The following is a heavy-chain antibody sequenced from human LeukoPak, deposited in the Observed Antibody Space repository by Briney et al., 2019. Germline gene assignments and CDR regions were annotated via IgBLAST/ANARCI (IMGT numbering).Heavy chain of an antibody. Sequence: GASVKVSCKASGYTFSGYYMHWVRQAPGQGLEWMGWINPNSGVTNYAQNFQGRVTMTRDTSISTAYMGLTWLSSDDTAVYYCARERSNGGLRLDFWGQGTLVTASS. J-gene: IGHJ4*02. CDR2: INPNSGVT. V-gene: IGHV1-2*02. D-gene: IGHD3-16*01. CDR3: ARERSNGGLRLDF. CDR1: GYTFSGYY.